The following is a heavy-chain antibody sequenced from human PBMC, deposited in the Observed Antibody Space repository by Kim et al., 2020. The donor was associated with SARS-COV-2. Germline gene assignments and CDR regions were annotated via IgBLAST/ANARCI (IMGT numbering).Heavy chain of an antibody. Sequence: ASVKVSCKASGYTFTSYGISWVRQAPGQGLEWMGWISAYNGNTNYAQKLQGRVTMTTDTSTSTAYMELRSLRSDDTAVYYCARRMTPYCSGGSCYYYGMDVWGQGTTVTVSS. D-gene: IGHD2-15*01. CDR3: ARRMTPYCSGGSCYYYGMDV. CDR2: ISAYNGNT. J-gene: IGHJ6*02. V-gene: IGHV1-18*01. CDR1: GYTFTSYG.